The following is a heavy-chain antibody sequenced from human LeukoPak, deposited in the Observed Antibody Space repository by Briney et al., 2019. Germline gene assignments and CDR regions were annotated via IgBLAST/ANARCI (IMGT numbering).Heavy chain of an antibody. Sequence: GGSLRLSCAAAGFTFSICAMNWVRQAPGKGLEWVSGISGSGGSTYYADSVKGRFTISRDSSKNTVYLQMNSLKAEDTAVYYCAKADGSYKTLIDYWGQGTLVTVSS. D-gene: IGHD3-10*01. V-gene: IGHV3-23*01. CDR3: AKADGSYKTLIDY. CDR1: GFTFSICA. J-gene: IGHJ4*02. CDR2: ISGSGGST.